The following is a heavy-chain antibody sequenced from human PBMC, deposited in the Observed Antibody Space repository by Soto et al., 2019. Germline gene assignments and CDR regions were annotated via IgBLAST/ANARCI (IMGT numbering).Heavy chain of an antibody. Sequence: QVQLVQSGAEVKKPGSSVKVSCKASGGTLSSYTISWVRQAPGQGLEWMGRIIPILGIANYAQKFQGRVTITADKSTSTAYMELSSLRSEDTAVYYCASSPRAYDAFDIWGQGTMVTVSS. J-gene: IGHJ3*02. D-gene: IGHD3-16*01. V-gene: IGHV1-69*02. CDR1: GGTLSSYT. CDR2: IIPILGIA. CDR3: ASSPRAYDAFDI.